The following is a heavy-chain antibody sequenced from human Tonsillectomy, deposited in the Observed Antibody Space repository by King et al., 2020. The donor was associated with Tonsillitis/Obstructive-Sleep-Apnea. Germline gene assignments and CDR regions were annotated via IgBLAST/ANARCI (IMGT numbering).Heavy chain of an antibody. CDR1: GGSISSYY. J-gene: IGHJ3*02. Sequence: QLQESGPGLVKPSETLSLTCTVSGGSISSYYWSWIRQPPGKGLEWIGYIYYSGSTKYNPSLKSRVTISVDTSKNQFSLKLSYVTAADTAVYYCAREALDAFDIWGQGTMVTVSS. CDR3: AREALDAFDI. V-gene: IGHV4-59*01. CDR2: IYYSGST.